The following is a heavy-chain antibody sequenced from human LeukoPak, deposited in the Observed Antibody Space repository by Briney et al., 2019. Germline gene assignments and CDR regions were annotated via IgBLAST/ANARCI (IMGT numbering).Heavy chain of an antibody. Sequence: GGSLRLSCAAPGFTFSSYAMSWVRQAPGKGLEWVSAISGSGGSTYYADSVKGRFTISRDNSKNTLYLQMNSLRAEDTAVYYCAKGQDQYYYYGMDVWGQGTTVTVSS. V-gene: IGHV3-23*01. J-gene: IGHJ6*02. CDR2: ISGSGGST. CDR3: AKGQDQYYYYGMDV. CDR1: GFTFSSYA.